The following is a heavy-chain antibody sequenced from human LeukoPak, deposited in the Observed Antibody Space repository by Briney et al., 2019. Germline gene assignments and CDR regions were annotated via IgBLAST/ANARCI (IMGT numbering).Heavy chain of an antibody. CDR3: ARDVGYCSSTSCYPGGWFDP. Sequence: PSETLSLTCTVSGGSISTYYWSWIRQPPGKGLEWIGYIYYSGSTNYKSSLKSRVTISVDTSKNQFSLKLSSVTAADTAVYYCARDVGYCSSTSCYPGGWFDPWGQGTLVTVSS. V-gene: IGHV4-59*12. D-gene: IGHD2-2*01. CDR2: IYYSGST. J-gene: IGHJ5*02. CDR1: GGSISTYY.